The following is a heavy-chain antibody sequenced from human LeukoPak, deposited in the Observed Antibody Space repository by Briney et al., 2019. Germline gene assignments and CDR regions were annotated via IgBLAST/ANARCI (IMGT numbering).Heavy chain of an antibody. CDR1: GGSISRSSYY. D-gene: IGHD6-19*01. CDR2: IYSSGST. V-gene: IGHV4-39*01. J-gene: IGHJ4*02. Sequence: SETLSLTCTVSGGSISRSSYYWGWIRQSPGKGLEWIGSIYSSGSTYYNPSLKSRATISVDTSKNQFSLKLSSVTAADTAVYYCARSEWLVRGGDDCWGQGTLVTVSS. CDR3: ARSEWLVRGGDDC.